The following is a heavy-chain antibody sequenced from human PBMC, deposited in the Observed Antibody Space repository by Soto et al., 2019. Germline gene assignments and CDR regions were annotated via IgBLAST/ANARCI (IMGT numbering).Heavy chain of an antibody. D-gene: IGHD6-19*01. Sequence: GGSLRLSCAASGFTFSNAWMSWVRQAPGKGLEWVGRIKSKTDGGTTDYAAPVKGRLTISRDDSKNTLYLQMNSLKTEDTAVYYCTTGWSSGWYRIDAFDIWGQGTMVTVSS. CDR1: GFTFSNAW. V-gene: IGHV3-15*01. CDR3: TTGWSSGWYRIDAFDI. CDR2: IKSKTDGGTT. J-gene: IGHJ3*02.